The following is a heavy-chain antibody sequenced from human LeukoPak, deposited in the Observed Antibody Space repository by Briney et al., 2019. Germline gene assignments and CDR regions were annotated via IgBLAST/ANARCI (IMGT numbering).Heavy chain of an antibody. D-gene: IGHD3-3*01. CDR2: INPNSGGT. CDR3: ARGGSGYYVVYYYYMDV. V-gene: IGHV1-2*02. CDR1: GYTLTNYY. J-gene: IGHJ6*03. Sequence: GASVKVSCKASGYTLTNYYMHWVRQAPGQGLEWMGWINPNSGGTNYAQKFQGRVTMTRDTSISTAYMELSRLRSDDTAVYYCARGGSGYYVVYYYYMDVWGKGTTVTVSS.